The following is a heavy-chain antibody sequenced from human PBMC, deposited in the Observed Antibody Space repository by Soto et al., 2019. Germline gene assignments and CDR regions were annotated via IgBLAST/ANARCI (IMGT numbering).Heavy chain of an antibody. Sequence: QVQLQQWGAGLLKPSETLSLTCAVYGGSFSGYYWSWIRQPPGKGLEWIGEINHSGSTNYNPSLKSRVTISVDTSKNQFSLKLSSVTAADTAVYYCARGQGPYPGPDYWGQGTLVTVSS. J-gene: IGHJ4*02. V-gene: IGHV4-34*01. CDR3: ARGQGPYPGPDY. D-gene: IGHD3-16*01. CDR2: INHSGST. CDR1: GGSFSGYY.